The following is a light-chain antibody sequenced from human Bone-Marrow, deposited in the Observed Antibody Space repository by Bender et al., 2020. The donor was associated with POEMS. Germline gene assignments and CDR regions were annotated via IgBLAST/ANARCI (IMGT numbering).Light chain of an antibody. CDR3: SSYTLSDTYV. CDR2: KDN. V-gene: IGLV3-27*01. Sequence: SHELTQPSSVSVSPGETVRITCSGEILAKNYARWFQQKPGQAPVLVIYKDNERPSGIPDRFSGSNSGNTASLTISGLQAADEADYYCSSYTLSDTYVFGTGTKVTVL. CDR1: ILAKNY. J-gene: IGLJ1*01.